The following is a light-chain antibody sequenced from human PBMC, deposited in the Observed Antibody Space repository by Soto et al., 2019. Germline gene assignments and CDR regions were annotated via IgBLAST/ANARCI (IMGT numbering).Light chain of an antibody. J-gene: IGLJ3*02. CDR3: TSYTSSTTWV. Sequence: QSVLTQPASVSGSPGQSITISCTGTSRDVGGYNYVSWYQQHPGKAPKLLIFEVNNRPSGLSNRFSGSKSGNTASLTISGLQGEDEADYDCTSYTSSTTWVFGGGTKLTVL. CDR2: EVN. CDR1: SRDVGGYNY. V-gene: IGLV2-14*01.